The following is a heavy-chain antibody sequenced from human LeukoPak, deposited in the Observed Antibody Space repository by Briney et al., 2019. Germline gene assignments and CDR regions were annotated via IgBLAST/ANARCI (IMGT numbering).Heavy chain of an antibody. CDR1: GFTFSSYA. D-gene: IGHD6-13*01. CDR2: ISSNGGST. J-gene: IGHJ4*02. Sequence: GGSLRLSCAASGFTFSSYAMHWVRQAPGKGLEYVSAISSNGGSTYYANSVKGRFTISRDNSKNTLYLQMNSLRAEDTAVYYCAKVLAATVITPHFDYWGQGTLVTVSS. V-gene: IGHV3-64*01. CDR3: AKVLAATVITPHFDY.